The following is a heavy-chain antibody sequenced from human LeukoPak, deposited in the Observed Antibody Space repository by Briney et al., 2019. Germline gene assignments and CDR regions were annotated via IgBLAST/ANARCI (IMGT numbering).Heavy chain of an antibody. CDR3: ARDRTVVVAATDYYYYYMDV. J-gene: IGHJ6*03. D-gene: IGHD2-15*01. CDR1: GGTFSNYA. Sequence: SVKVSCKASGGTFSNYAIIWVRQAPGQGLEWMGGIIPMFGATNYAQKFQGRVTITADASTSLAYMEMSSLRSEDTAVYYCARDRTVVVAATDYYYYYMDVWGKGTTVTVSS. V-gene: IGHV1-69*13. CDR2: IIPMFGAT.